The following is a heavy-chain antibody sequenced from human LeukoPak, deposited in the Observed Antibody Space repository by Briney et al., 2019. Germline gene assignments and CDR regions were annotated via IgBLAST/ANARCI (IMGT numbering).Heavy chain of an antibody. V-gene: IGHV3-72*01. J-gene: IGHJ4*02. CDR1: GFTFSDHY. CDR2: SRNRAHSYTT. Sequence: GGSLRLSCSVSGFTFSDHYMDWVRQAPGKGLDWVGRSRNRAHSYTTEYAASVRGRFTVSRADSENLLYLQMNSLKTDDTAVYYCVALIRGLGYWRQGTLVTVSS. CDR3: VALIRGLGY. D-gene: IGHD3-10*01.